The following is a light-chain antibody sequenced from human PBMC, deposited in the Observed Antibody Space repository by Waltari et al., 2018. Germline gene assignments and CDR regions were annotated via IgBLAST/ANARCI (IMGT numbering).Light chain of an antibody. J-gene: IGLJ3*02. V-gene: IGLV2-23*01. CDR1: GSDVGSYSL. Sequence: QSALTQPASVSGFPGQSITISCSGTGSDVGSYSLVSWYQKQPGKAPKLILYEGSERPSGVASRCSGAKSGDTASLTISGLQPEDEADYYCCSYAGSNSWVFGGGTKLTVL. CDR3: CSYAGSNSWV. CDR2: EGS.